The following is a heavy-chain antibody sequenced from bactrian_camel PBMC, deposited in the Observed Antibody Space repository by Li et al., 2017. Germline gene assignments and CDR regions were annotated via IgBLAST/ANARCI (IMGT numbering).Heavy chain of an antibody. CDR2: IYMGDRTT. CDR1: RFTFSSYD. J-gene: IGHJ4*01. D-gene: IGHD7*01. V-gene: IGHV3S40*01. Sequence: VQLVESGGDLVQPGGSLRLSCAASRFTFSSYDMSWVRQAPGKGLEWVANIYMGDRTTHYADSVKGRFSISQDNAKNMLYLQMNSLKPEDTAMYSCAAVRLGLLCDFRDGGWAYWGQGTQVTVS. CDR3: AAVRLGLLCDFRDGGWAY.